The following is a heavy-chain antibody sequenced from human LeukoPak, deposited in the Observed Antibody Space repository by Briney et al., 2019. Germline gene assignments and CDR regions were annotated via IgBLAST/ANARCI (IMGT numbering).Heavy chain of an antibody. CDR1: GYTFTGYY. CDR3: ARASSWDNWFDP. Sequence: ASVKVPCKASGYTFTGYYMHWVRQAPGQGLEWMGWINPNSGGTNYAQKFQGRVTMTRDTSISTAYMELSRLRSDDTAVYYCARASSWDNWFDPWGQGTLVTVSS. CDR2: INPNSGGT. V-gene: IGHV1-2*02. J-gene: IGHJ5*02. D-gene: IGHD6-13*01.